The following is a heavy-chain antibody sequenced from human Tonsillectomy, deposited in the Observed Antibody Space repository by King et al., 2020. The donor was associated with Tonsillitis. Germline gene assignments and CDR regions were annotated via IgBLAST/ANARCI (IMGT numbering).Heavy chain of an antibody. Sequence: VQLVESGGGLVQPGRSLRLSCAASGFTFDDYAMHWVRQAPGKGLEWVSGISWNSGSIGYADSVKGRFTISRDNAKNSLYLQMNSLRAEDTALYYCAKRAGGVVVMGDDFAIWGPGTMVPVSS. J-gene: IGHJ3*02. CDR1: GFTFDDYA. V-gene: IGHV3-9*01. CDR2: ISWNSGSI. CDR3: AKRAGGVVVMGDDFAI. D-gene: IGHD3-22*01.